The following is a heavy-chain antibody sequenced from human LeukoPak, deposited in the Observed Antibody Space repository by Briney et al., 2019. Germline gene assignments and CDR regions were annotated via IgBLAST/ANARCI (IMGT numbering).Heavy chain of an antibody. V-gene: IGHV3-23*01. Sequence: PGGSLRLSCAVSGFSFSNYGMNWVRQAPGKGLEWVSGITGNGGTTYYADSVKGRFTISRDNSRNTVYLQMNSLRAEDTAVYYCANDLGWIQLNLGRGQGTLVTVSS. J-gene: IGHJ4*02. CDR2: ITGNGGTT. CDR3: ANDLGWIQLNLG. CDR1: GFSFSNYG. D-gene: IGHD5-18*01.